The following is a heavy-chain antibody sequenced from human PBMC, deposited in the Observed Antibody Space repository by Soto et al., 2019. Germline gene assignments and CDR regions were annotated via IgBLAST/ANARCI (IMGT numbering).Heavy chain of an antibody. CDR1: GFTFSNYD. Sequence: GGSLRLSCAASGFTFSNYDMNWVRQAPGKGLEWVSYISSSSSIKYYVDSVKGRFTISRDNAKNSLYLQMNSLRDEDTAVYYCARSGGYPTDYWGQGILVTVS. CDR3: ARSGGYPTDY. D-gene: IGHD1-26*01. J-gene: IGHJ4*02. CDR2: ISSSSSIK. V-gene: IGHV3-48*02.